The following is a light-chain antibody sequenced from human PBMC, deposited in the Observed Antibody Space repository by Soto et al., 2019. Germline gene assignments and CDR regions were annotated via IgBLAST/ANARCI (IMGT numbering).Light chain of an antibody. V-gene: IGLV1-44*01. J-gene: IGLJ2*01. CDR3: STWDASLTDVV. Sequence: QSVLTQPPSASGTPGQRVTISCSGSRSNIGGNTVEWYQQLPGTAPKLLIYSNSQRPSGVPERFSGSKSGTSASLAISGLQSEDEADYYCSTWDASLTDVVFGGGTQLTVL. CDR2: SNS. CDR1: RSNIGGNT.